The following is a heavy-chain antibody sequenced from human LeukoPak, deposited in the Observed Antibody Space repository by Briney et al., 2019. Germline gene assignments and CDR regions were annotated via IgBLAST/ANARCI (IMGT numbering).Heavy chain of an antibody. CDR1: GFTFSSYE. V-gene: IGHV3-48*03. CDR3: AELGITMIGGV. J-gene: IGHJ6*04. D-gene: IGHD3-10*02. Sequence: PGGSLRLSCAPSGFTFSSYEMNWVRQAPGTGLKWVSYISSSGSTIYYADSVKGRFTISRDNAKNSLYLQMNSLRAEDTAVYYCAELGITMIGGVWGKGTTVTISS. CDR2: ISSSGSTI.